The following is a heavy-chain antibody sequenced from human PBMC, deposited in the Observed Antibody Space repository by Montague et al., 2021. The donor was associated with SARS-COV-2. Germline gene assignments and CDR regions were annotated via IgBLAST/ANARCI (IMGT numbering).Heavy chain of an antibody. CDR2: IYYSGST. Sequence: SETLSLTCSVSGDSISNYSWSWIRQSPGKGLEWIGYIYYSGSTNYNPSLTSRVTISVDTSKNQVSLKLTSVTAADTAVSYCARHLRVTTVTSHMYHYAMDVWGQGTTVTVSS. CDR3: ARHLRVTTVTSHMYHYAMDV. D-gene: IGHD4-11*01. V-gene: IGHV4-59*08. CDR1: GDSISNYS. J-gene: IGHJ6*02.